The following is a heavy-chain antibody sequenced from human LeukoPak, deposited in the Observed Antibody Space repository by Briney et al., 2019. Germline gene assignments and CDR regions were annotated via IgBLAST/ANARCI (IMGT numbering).Heavy chain of an antibody. Sequence: PGGSLRLSCVASGFTFSNYGMHWVRQAPGKGLEWVTTISYDGNDEYYADSVKGRFTISRDNSKNTLYVQVNSLGTEDTAAYYCAKGSYYDSSGSFYFDYWGQGTLVTVSS. D-gene: IGHD3-22*01. V-gene: IGHV3-30*18. CDR3: AKGSYYDSSGSFYFDY. CDR2: ISYDGNDE. CDR1: GFTFSNYG. J-gene: IGHJ4*02.